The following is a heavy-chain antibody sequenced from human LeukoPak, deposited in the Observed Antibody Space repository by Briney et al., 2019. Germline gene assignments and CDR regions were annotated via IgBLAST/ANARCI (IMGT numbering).Heavy chain of an antibody. CDR2: IYYSGST. Sequence: SETLSLTCTVSGGSISSGDYYWSWIRQPPGKGLEWIGYIYYSGSTYYNPSLKSRATISVDTSKNQFSLKLSSVTAADTAVYYCARGLTYYYGSGSYFFDYWGQGTLVTVSS. CDR1: GGSISSGDYY. J-gene: IGHJ4*02. D-gene: IGHD3-10*01. CDR3: ARGLTYYYGSGSYFFDY. V-gene: IGHV4-30-4*01.